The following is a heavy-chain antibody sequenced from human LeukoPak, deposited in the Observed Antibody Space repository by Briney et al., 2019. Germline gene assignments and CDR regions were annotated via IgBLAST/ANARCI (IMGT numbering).Heavy chain of an antibody. Sequence: QPGGSLRLSCAASGFTFSSYWMHWVRQAPGKGLVWVSRINSDGSSTSYADSVKGRFTISRDNAKNTLYLQMNSLRAEDTAVYYCCKTYSSGWYYFDYWGQGTLVTISS. J-gene: IGHJ4*02. CDR2: INSDGSST. CDR3: CKTYSSGWYYFDY. V-gene: IGHV3-74*01. D-gene: IGHD6-19*01. CDR1: GFTFSSYW.